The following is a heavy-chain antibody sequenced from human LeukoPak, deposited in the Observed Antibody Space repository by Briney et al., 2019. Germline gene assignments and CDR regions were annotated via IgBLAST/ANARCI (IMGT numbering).Heavy chain of an antibody. J-gene: IGHJ5*02. D-gene: IGHD3-3*01. Sequence: SETLSLTCAVYGGSFSGYYWSWIRQPPGKGLEWIGEINHSGSTNYNPSLKSRVTISVDTSKNQFSLKLSSVTAADTAVYYCARVVTIFGVVIEYNWFDPWGQGTLVTVPS. CDR1: GGSFSGYY. V-gene: IGHV4-34*01. CDR2: INHSGST. CDR3: ARVVTIFGVVIEYNWFDP.